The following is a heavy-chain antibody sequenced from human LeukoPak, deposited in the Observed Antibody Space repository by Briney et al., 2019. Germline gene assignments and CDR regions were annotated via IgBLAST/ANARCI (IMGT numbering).Heavy chain of an antibody. J-gene: IGHJ6*04. CDR1: GGTFSFYA. CDR2: IVPILATT. V-gene: IGHV1-69*10. Sequence: ASVKVSCKASGGTFSFYAISWVRQAPGQGLEWMGGIVPILATTNFAQKFQGRVTISADNSTSTAYVELSSLKSDDTAVYYCARVSDNGNLHGRPYYYGMDVWGNGTTVTVSS. CDR3: ARVSDNGNLHGRPYYYGMDV. D-gene: IGHD1-1*01.